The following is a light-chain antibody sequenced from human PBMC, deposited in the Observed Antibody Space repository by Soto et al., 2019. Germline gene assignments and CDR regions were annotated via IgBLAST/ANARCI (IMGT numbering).Light chain of an antibody. CDR3: SSYTSIITLYV. CDR1: SSDVGGYNY. CDR2: EVS. V-gene: IGLV2-14*01. Sequence: QSALTQPASVSGSPGQSITISCTGTSSDVGGYNYVSWYRQHPGKAPKLMIYEVSNRPSGVSNRFSGSKSGNTASLTISGLQAEDESDYYCSSYTSIITLYVLGSGTKVTVL. J-gene: IGLJ1*01.